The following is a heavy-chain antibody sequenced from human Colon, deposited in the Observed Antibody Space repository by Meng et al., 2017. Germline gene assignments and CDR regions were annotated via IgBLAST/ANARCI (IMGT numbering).Heavy chain of an antibody. CDR2: INTDTWNP. CDR3: ARGVGYCTGGSCSFDD. J-gene: IGHJ4*02. D-gene: IGHD2-15*01. V-gene: IGHV7-4-1*02. CDR1: GYTFTNYA. Sequence: ASVKVSCKASGYTFTNYAMNWVRQAPGQGLEWMGWINTDTWNPTYAQGFTGRFVFSLDTSVSTASLLISSLKAEDTAVYYCARGVGYCTGGSCSFDDWGQGALVTVSS.